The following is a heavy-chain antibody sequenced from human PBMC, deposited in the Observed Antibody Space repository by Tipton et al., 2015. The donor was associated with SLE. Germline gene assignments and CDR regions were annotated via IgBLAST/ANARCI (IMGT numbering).Heavy chain of an antibody. CDR3: ARQNTGNYDA. Sequence: QLVQSGAEVKKAGESLKISCKGSGYSFTNYWIAWVRQMPGKGLEWMGIIYPGDSDTRYGPSFQGQVTFSVDTSINTAYLQWKSLKASDSAMYFCARQNTGNYDAWGQGTLVTTSS. CDR2: IYPGDSDT. CDR1: GYSFTNYW. J-gene: IGHJ5*02. V-gene: IGHV5-51*01. D-gene: IGHD1-26*01.